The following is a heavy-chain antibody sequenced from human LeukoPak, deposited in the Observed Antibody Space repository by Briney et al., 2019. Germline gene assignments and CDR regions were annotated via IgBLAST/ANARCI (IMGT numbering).Heavy chain of an antibody. CDR3: ARGGVDTAMVLATYYYYYYMDV. J-gene: IGHJ6*03. Sequence: SETLSLTCTVSGYSISSGYYWGWIRQPPGKGLEWIGSIYESGSTYYNPSLKSRVTISVDTSKNQFSLKLSSVTAADTAVYYCARGGVDTAMVLATYYYYYYMDVWGKGTTVTVSS. D-gene: IGHD5-18*01. CDR1: GYSISSGYY. CDR2: IYESGST. V-gene: IGHV4-38-2*02.